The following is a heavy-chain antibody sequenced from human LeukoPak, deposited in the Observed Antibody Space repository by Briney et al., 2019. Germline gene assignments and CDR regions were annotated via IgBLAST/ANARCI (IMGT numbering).Heavy chain of an antibody. CDR1: GYSFTSYW. J-gene: IGHJ4*02. Sequence: GESLKISCKGSGYSFTSYWIGWVRQMPGKGLEWMAIIYPGDSDTRYSPSFQGQVTISADKSISTAYLQWSSLKASDTAMYYCARHGGLDTAMATTFDYWGQGTLVTVSS. D-gene: IGHD5-18*01. V-gene: IGHV5-51*01. CDR3: ARHGGLDTAMATTFDY. CDR2: IYPGDSDT.